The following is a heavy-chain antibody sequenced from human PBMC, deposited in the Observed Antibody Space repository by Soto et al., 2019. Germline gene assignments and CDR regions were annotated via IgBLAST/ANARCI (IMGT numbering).Heavy chain of an antibody. CDR3: ARGRRDFGF. V-gene: IGHV4-34*01. Sequence: SETLSLTCAVSGESFSDNYWNWIRQSPGKGLEWIGEINHSGNTNYNPSLKSRVNILVDTSKNQFSLRLGSVTAADTAVYYCARGRRDFGFWGQGILVTVSS. J-gene: IGHJ4*02. CDR2: INHSGNT. D-gene: IGHD3-3*01. CDR1: GESFSDNY.